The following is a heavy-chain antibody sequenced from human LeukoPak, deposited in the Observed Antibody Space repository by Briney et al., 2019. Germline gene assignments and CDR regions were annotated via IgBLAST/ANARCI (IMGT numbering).Heavy chain of an antibody. V-gene: IGHV3-33*07. Sequence: GGSLRLSCATSGFTFSRHGFYWVRQAPGKGLEWVAVIWYDGSKKYYADSVKGRSTISRDNSKNTLYLEMNSLRAEDTAVYYCARQAVRGPYLGYYCYYGMDVWGQGTTVTVSS. D-gene: IGHD3-10*01. J-gene: IGHJ6*02. CDR3: ARQAVRGPYLGYYCYYGMDV. CDR2: IWYDGSKK. CDR1: GFTFSRHG.